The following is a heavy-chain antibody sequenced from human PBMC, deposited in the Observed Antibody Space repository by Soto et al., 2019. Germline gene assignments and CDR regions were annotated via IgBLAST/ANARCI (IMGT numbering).Heavy chain of an antibody. V-gene: IGHV3-23*01. D-gene: IGHD1-7*01. CDR2: ISGGGSNT. Sequence: HPGGSLRLSCAASGFTFSSYGMHWVRQAPGKGLEWVSTISGGGSNTYYADSVKGRFTISRDNSKNTLFLQVNGLRAEDTAVYYCAIMKLELRSIDYWGQGTRVTVSS. CDR3: AIMKLELRSIDY. J-gene: IGHJ4*02. CDR1: GFTFSSYG.